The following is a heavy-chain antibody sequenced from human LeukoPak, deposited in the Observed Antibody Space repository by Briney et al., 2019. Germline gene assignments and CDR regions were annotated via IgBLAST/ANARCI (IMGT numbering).Heavy chain of an antibody. J-gene: IGHJ1*01. CDR2: ISSSGSTI. V-gene: IGHV3-11*01. CDR1: GFTFSDYY. CDR3: ARSTPEDIVVVPAAIPGYFQH. Sequence: GGSLRLSCAASGFTFSDYYMSWIRQAPGKGLEWVSYISSSGSTIYYADSVKGRLTISRDNAKNSLYLQMNSLRAEDTAVYYCARSTPEDIVVVPAAIPGYFQHWGQGTLVTVSS. D-gene: IGHD2-2*02.